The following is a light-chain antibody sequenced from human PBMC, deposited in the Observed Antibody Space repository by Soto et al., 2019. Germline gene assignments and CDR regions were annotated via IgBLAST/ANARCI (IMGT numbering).Light chain of an antibody. V-gene: IGLV2-14*01. CDR3: SSYSSSSTLV. CDR1: SXDVGAYNY. Sequence: QSVLTQPASVSGSPGQSVAISCTGTSXDVGAYNYISWYQQHPGKAPKLLLSEVSNRPSGVSDRFSGSKSGNTASLTISGLQAEDEATYYCSSYSSSSTLVLGTGTKVTVL. J-gene: IGLJ1*01. CDR2: EVS.